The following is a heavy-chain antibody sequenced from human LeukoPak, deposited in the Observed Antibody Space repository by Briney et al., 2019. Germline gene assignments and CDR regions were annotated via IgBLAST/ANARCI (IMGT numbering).Heavy chain of an antibody. CDR1: GGSISSYY. D-gene: IGHD3-22*01. CDR2: IYYSGST. Sequence: PSETLSLTCTVSGGSISSYYWSWIRQPPGKGLEWIGYIYYSGSTNYNPSLKSRVTISVDTSKNQFSLKLSSVTAADTAVYYCARQLYDSSGYTPRGDDAFDIWGQGTMVTVSS. J-gene: IGHJ3*02. V-gene: IGHV4-59*08. CDR3: ARQLYDSSGYTPRGDDAFDI.